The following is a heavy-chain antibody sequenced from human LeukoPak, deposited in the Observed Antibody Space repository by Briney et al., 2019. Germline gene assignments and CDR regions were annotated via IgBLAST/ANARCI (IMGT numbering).Heavy chain of an antibody. CDR3: TRQRRGTYYAFDS. D-gene: IGHD3-16*01. V-gene: IGHV3-11*01. J-gene: IGHJ4*02. CDR1: GFSISDYY. Sequence: GGSLRLSCDASGFSISDYYMSWIRQSPGKGLEWISYITSGGASTNYADSVRGRFTISRGKARNSVALQLNSLRAEDTAVCYCTRQRRGTYYAFDSWGQGTLVTVSS. CDR2: ITSGGAST.